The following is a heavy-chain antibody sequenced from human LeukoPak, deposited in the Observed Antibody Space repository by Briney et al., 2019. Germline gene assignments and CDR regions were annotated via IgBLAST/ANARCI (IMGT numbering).Heavy chain of an antibody. J-gene: IGHJ4*02. V-gene: IGHV3-48*04. CDR2: ISRSSSII. D-gene: IGHD2-2*01. CDR1: GFTYSTYN. Sequence: AGGSLRLSCAGSGFTYSTYNLNWVRQAPGQGLEWFAYISRSSSIIHYADSVKGRFTISRDNADNSLYLHMYSLRVEDTAVYYCARDRAAYCSSASCPHDHWGQGTLVTVSS. CDR3: ARDRAAYCSSASCPHDH.